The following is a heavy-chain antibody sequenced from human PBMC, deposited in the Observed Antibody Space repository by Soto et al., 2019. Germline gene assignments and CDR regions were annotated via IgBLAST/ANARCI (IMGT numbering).Heavy chain of an antibody. J-gene: IGHJ6*02. V-gene: IGHV5-10-1*01. D-gene: IGHD1-1*01. CDR3: ARRYNYGGHYGMDV. CDR2: IDPSDSYT. Sequence: PGESLKISCKGSGYSFTTYWINWVRQMPGKGLEWMGTIDPSDSYTNHSPSFQGHVTISADKSISTAYLQWSSLKASDTAMYYCARRYNYGGHYGMDVWGQGATVTVSS. CDR1: GYSFTTYW.